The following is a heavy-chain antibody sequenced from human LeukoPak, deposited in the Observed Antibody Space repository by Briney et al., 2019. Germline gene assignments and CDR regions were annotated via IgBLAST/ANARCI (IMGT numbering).Heavy chain of an antibody. D-gene: IGHD6-19*01. J-gene: IGHJ4*02. Sequence: ASVKVSCTASGYTFSSKGITWVRQAPGQGLEWMGWISTYNGNTNYAQKLQGRVTMTTDTSTSTAYMELRSLRSDDTALYYCARVGSGWYYFDYWGQGTLVTVSS. CDR3: ARVGSGWYYFDY. V-gene: IGHV1-18*01. CDR1: GYTFSSKG. CDR2: ISTYNGNT.